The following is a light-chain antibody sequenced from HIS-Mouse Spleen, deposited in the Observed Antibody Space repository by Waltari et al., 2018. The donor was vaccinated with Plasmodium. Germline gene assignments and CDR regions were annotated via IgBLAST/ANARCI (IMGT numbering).Light chain of an antibody. J-gene: IGKJ3*01. CDR3: QQYNNWSFT. V-gene: IGKV3-15*01. CDR1: PSVSSN. Sequence: EIVTTQAPPTLPVSPGDRPPRSCRASPSVSSNLAWYQQKPGQAPRLLIYGASTRATGIPARFSGSGSGTEFTLTISSLQSEDFAVYYCQQYNNWSFTCGPGTKVDIK. CDR2: GAS.